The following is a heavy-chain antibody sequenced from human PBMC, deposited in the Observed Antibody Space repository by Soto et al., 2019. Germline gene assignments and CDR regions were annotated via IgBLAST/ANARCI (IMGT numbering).Heavy chain of an antibody. Sequence: PGGSLRLSCAAYGFTFSSYGMHWVLQAPGKGLEWVAVISYDGSNKYYADSVKGRFTISRDNSKNTLYLQMNSLRAEDTAVYYCASSRRGSYYGNFDYWGQGTLVTVSS. CDR3: ASSRRGSYYGNFDY. CDR2: ISYDGSNK. J-gene: IGHJ4*02. CDR1: GFTFSSYG. D-gene: IGHD1-26*01. V-gene: IGHV3-30*03.